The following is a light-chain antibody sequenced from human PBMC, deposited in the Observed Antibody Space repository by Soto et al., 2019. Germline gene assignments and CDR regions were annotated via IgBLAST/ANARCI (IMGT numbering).Light chain of an antibody. CDR3: CLYVGGRTYV. CDR1: VGL. CDR2: DDT. Sequence: QSALTQPASVSGSPGQSITVSRTAAVGLVSWYQQHPGKVPKLIIYDDTKRPSGVSSRFSGSKSGNTASLTISGLQTEDEADYYCCLYVGGRTYVFGAGTKVTVL. J-gene: IGLJ1*01. V-gene: IGLV2-23*01.